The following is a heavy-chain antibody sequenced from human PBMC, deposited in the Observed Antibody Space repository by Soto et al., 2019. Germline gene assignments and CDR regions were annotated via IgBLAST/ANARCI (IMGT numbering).Heavy chain of an antibody. V-gene: IGHV4-34*12. CDR2: LIHGGST. Sequence: PSETLSLTCAIYGASLGGFHWTWLRQAPGKGLEWIGELIHGGSTNYNPSLKSRVSFSLDTSKKQFSLHLMSVTAADTAVYYCARSPLGYGYVRQTWRQVGDSFDIWGRGTMVTVSS. J-gene: IGHJ3*02. CDR1: GASLGGFH. D-gene: IGHD3-16*01. CDR3: ARSPLGYGYVRQTWRQVGDSFDI.